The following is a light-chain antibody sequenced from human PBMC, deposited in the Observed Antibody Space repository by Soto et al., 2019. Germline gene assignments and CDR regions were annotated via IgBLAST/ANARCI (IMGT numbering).Light chain of an antibody. V-gene: IGKV3-11*01. CDR1: QSVSSY. J-gene: IGKJ4*01. Sequence: EIVLTQSPATLSSSPGERATLSCRASQSVSSYLAWYQQKPGQAPRLLIYDASNRATGIPARFSGSGSGTDFTLTISSLEPEDFAVYYCQQRSDYVSFGGGTKVDI. CDR2: DAS. CDR3: QQRSDYVS.